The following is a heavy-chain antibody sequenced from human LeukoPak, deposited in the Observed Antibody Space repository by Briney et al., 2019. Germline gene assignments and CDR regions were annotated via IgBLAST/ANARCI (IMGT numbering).Heavy chain of an antibody. V-gene: IGHV3-33*01. D-gene: IGHD1-26*01. J-gene: IGHJ4*02. CDR1: GFTFSFYG. CDR3: ARGAPYRDSDDY. CDR2: VWYDGSKK. Sequence: PGGSLRLSCAASGFTFSFYGMHWARQAPGKGLEWVAVVWYDGSKKYYADSVKGRFTISRDNSKNTVYLQMNSLRVEDTAVYYCARGAPYRDSDDYWGQGTLVTISS.